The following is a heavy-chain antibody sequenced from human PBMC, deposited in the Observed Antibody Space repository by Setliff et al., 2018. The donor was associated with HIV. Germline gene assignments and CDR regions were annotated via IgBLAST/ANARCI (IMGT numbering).Heavy chain of an antibody. CDR3: AREGGGYDLNWFDP. V-gene: IGHV1-18*01. J-gene: IGHJ5*02. CDR2: ISPYNGNT. CDR1: GYPFTSYG. D-gene: IGHD5-12*01. Sequence: GASVKVSCKASGYPFTSYGTSWVRQAPGQGLEWMGWISPYNGNTEYVKEFQGRVAMTTDTSTRTAYMELRSLRSDDTAIYYCAREGGGYDLNWFDPWGQGTLVTVSS.